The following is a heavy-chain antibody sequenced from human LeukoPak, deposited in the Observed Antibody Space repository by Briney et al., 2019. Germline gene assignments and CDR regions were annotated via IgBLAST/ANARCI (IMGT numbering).Heavy chain of an antibody. Sequence: SETLSLTCAVYGGSFSGYYWSWIRQPPGKGLEWIGEINHSGSTNYNPSLKSRVTISVDTSKNQFSLKLSSVTAANTAEYYGVRGGGQLEFGGYFDYWGQGTLVTVSS. D-gene: IGHD1-1*01. CDR1: GGSFSGYY. J-gene: IGHJ4*02. V-gene: IGHV4-34*01. CDR2: INHSGST. CDR3: VRGGGQLEFGGYFDY.